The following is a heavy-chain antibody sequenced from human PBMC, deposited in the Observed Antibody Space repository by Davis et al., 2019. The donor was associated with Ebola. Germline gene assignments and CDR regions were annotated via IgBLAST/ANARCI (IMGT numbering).Heavy chain of an antibody. Sequence: GGSLRLSCAASGFTFSSYAMNWVRQAPGKGLEWVSGINDSGGSTHYADSVKGRFTISRDNARDSLYLQMDSLRVEDTAIYYCARDAFSLSRYDTEDHWGQGTLVTVSS. D-gene: IGHD3-9*01. CDR1: GFTFSSYA. V-gene: IGHV3-23*01. J-gene: IGHJ4*02. CDR3: ARDAFSLSRYDTEDH. CDR2: INDSGGST.